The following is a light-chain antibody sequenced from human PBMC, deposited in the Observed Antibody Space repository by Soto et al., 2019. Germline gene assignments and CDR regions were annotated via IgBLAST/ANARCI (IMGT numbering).Light chain of an antibody. Sequence: EIVLTQSPGTLSLSPGEIATLFFSASQSVRNNYLAWYQQKPGQAPRLLIYGASTRATGIPARFSGSRSGPEFTLTINSLQSEDFAIYYCQPYNNWPLTFGGGTKVDIK. CDR3: QPYNNWPLT. J-gene: IGKJ4*01. V-gene: IGKV3-15*01. CDR1: QSVRNN. CDR2: GAS.